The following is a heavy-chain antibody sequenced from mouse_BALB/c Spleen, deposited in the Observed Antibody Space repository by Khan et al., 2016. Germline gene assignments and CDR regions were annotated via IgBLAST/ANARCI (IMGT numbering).Heavy chain of an antibody. V-gene: IGHV4-1*02. D-gene: IGHD1-1*01. CDR2: INPDSSTI. J-gene: IGHJ3*01. Sequence: EVELVESGGGLVQPGGSLKLSCAASGFDFSRYWMSWVRQAPGKGLEWIGEINPDSSTINYTPSLKDKFIISRDTAKTTLYLQMIKVRSEDTVLYYCARAGYYGYLINWGQGTLVTVSA. CDR3: ARAGYYGYLIN. CDR1: GFDFSRYW.